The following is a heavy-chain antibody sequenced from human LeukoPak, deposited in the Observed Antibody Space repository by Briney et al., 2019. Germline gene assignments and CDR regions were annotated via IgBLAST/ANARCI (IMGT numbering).Heavy chain of an antibody. CDR1: GYTFTSYY. CDR3: AREGITTTSVGSGSAFDI. V-gene: IGHV1-46*01. D-gene: IGHD3-22*01. CDR2: INPSGSST. J-gene: IGHJ3*02. Sequence: ASVKVSCKASGYTFTSYYMHWVRQAPGQGLEWMGIINPSGSSTSYAQKFQGRVTMTRDTSTSTVYMELSSLRSEDTAVYYCAREGITTTSVGSGSAFDIWGQGTMVTVSS.